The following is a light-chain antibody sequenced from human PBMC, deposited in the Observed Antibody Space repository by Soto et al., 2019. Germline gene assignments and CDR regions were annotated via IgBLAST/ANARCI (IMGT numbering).Light chain of an antibody. Sequence: EIVLTQSPATLSFSPGESATLSCRASQSVSTSLAWFQQKPGQAPRLLIFDASKRATGIPDRFSGGGSGTDFTLTISRLEPEDFAVYYCQQYKNWPPVTFGGGTKVDIK. CDR2: DAS. CDR1: QSVSTS. J-gene: IGKJ4*01. CDR3: QQYKNWPPVT. V-gene: IGKV3-11*01.